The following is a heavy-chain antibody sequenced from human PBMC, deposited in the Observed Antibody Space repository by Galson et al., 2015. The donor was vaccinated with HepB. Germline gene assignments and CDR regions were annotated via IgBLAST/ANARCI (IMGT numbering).Heavy chain of an antibody. CDR2: TYYRSKWYN. CDR1: GDSVSSNSAA. CDR3: ARDGPNYDFWSGYSSGAFDI. Sequence: CSISGDSVSSNSAAWNWIRQSPSRGLEWLGRTYYRSKWYNDYAVSVKSRITINPDTSKNQFSLQLNSVTPEDTAVYYCARDGPNYDFWSGYSSGAFDIWGQGTMVTVSS. D-gene: IGHD3-3*01. V-gene: IGHV6-1*01. J-gene: IGHJ3*02.